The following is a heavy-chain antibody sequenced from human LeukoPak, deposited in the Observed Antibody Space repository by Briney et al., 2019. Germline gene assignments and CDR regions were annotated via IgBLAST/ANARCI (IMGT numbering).Heavy chain of an antibody. J-gene: IGHJ4*02. CDR1: GGSISSYY. V-gene: IGHV4-59*12. D-gene: IGHD2-2*01. CDR2: IYYSGST. CDR3: ARRRRYCSSTSCYYLPRDQLLGYFDY. Sequence: SETLSLTCTVSGGSISSYYWSWIRQPPGKGLEWIGYIYYSGSTNYNPSLKSRVTISVDTSKNQFSLKLSSVTAADTAVYYCARRRRYCSSTSCYYLPRDQLLGYFDYWGQGTLVTVSS.